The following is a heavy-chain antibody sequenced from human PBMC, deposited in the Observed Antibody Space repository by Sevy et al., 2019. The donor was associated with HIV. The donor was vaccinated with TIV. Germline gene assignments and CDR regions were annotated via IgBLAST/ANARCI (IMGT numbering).Heavy chain of an antibody. J-gene: IGHJ4*02. CDR1: GFTFSNYA. D-gene: IGHD1-7*01. Sequence: GGSLRLSCAASGFTFSNYAMHWVRQAPGKGLEWVAVVWYDGSNKYYADSVKGRFTISRDNSQNTLYLQMNSLRAEDTAVYYCVRDHVELRSLDYWGQGTLVTVSS. CDR2: VWYDGSNK. CDR3: VRDHVELRSLDY. V-gene: IGHV3-33*01.